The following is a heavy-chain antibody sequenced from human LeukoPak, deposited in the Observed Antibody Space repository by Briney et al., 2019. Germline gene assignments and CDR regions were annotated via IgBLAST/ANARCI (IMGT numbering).Heavy chain of an antibody. D-gene: IGHD2-8*01. Sequence: SETLSLTCTVSGGSISSYYWSWIRQPAGKGLEWIGRIYTSGSTNYNPSLKSRVTMSVDTSKNQFSLKLSSVTAADTAVYYCARIVGMYFGDRYYFDYWGQGTLVTVSS. CDR2: IYTSGST. CDR3: ARIVGMYFGDRYYFDY. V-gene: IGHV4-4*07. CDR1: GGSISSYY. J-gene: IGHJ4*01.